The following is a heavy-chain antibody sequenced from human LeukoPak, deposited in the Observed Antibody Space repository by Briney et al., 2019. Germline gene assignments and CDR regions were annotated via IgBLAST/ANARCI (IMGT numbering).Heavy chain of an antibody. CDR1: GFTFDDYG. CDR3: ARDFSTVVPDY. CDR2: INWNGGST. D-gene: IGHD4-23*01. Sequence: GGSLRLSCAASGFTFDDYGMSWVRQAPGKGLEWVSGINWNGGSTGYADSVKGRFTISRDNAKNSLYLQMNSLRTEDTALYYCARDFSTVVPDYWGQGTLVTVSS. V-gene: IGHV3-20*04. J-gene: IGHJ4*02.